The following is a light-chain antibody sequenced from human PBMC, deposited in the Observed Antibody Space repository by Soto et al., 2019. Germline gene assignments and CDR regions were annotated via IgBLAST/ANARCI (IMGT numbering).Light chain of an antibody. CDR1: QSVSSY. Sequence: EIVLTQSPATRSLSPGERATLSCRASQSVSSYLAWYQQKPGQAPRLLIYDASNRATGIPARFSGSGSGTDFTLTISSLEPEDFAVYYCQQRSNWLALTFGGGTRWISN. CDR2: DAS. CDR3: QQRSNWLALT. V-gene: IGKV3-11*01. J-gene: IGKJ4*01.